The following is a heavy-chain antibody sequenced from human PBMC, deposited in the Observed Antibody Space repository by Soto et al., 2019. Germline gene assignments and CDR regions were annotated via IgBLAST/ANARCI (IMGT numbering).Heavy chain of an antibody. CDR1: GFTFSDYW. D-gene: IGHD3-22*01. CDR2: IRKDESKK. CDR3: ARVVSPGSLPYYDACDL. J-gene: IGHJ3*01. Sequence: EVQLVESGGGLVQPGESLRLSCSASGFTFSDYWMTWVRQAPGKGLEWVANIRKDESKKSYFDSVRGRFTVSRDNARNILYLQMDSMRADYTARYYCARVVSPGSLPYYDACDLWGEWTMVTVSS. V-gene: IGHV3-7*05.